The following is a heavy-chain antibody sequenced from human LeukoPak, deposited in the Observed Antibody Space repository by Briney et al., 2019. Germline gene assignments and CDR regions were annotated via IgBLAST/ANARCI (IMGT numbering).Heavy chain of an antibody. CDR1: GGSIRSGGYY. Sequence: PSETLSLTCTVSGGSIRSGGYYWSWIRQPPGKGLEWIGYIYHSGSTYYNPSLKSRVTISVDTSKNQFSLKLSSVTAADTAVYYCARDRGRAAPVVVYFDYWGQGTLVTVSS. CDR3: ARDRGRAAPVVVYFDY. J-gene: IGHJ4*02. CDR2: IYHSGST. V-gene: IGHV4-30-2*05. D-gene: IGHD6-6*01.